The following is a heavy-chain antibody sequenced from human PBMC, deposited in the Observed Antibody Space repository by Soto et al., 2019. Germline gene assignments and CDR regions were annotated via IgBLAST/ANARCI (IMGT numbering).Heavy chain of an antibody. CDR2: IWYDGSSK. Sequence: QVQLVESGGGVVQPGRSLRLSCTASGFTFSSYGMHWVRQAPGKGLEWVSVIWYDGSSKYYADSVNGRFTISRDNSKNPVYLQMNSLRAEDTAVYYCARDRVVYRPDNFDYWGQGTLVTVSS. D-gene: IGHD2-8*02. CDR3: ARDRVVYRPDNFDY. CDR1: GFTFSSYG. J-gene: IGHJ4*02. V-gene: IGHV3-33*01.